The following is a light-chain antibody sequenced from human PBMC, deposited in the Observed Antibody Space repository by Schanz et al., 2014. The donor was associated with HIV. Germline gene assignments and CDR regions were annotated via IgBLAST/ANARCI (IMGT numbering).Light chain of an antibody. V-gene: IGLV2-14*03. Sequence: QSVLTQPPSVSGAPGQRVTISCTGTSSDVGGYNYVSWYQQHPGKAPKLMIYDVTNRPSGVSNRFSGSKSGNTASLTISGLQPEDEADYYCSSYTSSNTWVFGGGTKLTVL. CDR2: DVT. J-gene: IGLJ3*02. CDR3: SSYTSSNTWV. CDR1: SSDVGGYNY.